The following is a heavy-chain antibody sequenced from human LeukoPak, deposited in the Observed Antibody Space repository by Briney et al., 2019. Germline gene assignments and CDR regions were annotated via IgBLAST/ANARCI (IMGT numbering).Heavy chain of an antibody. Sequence: GGSLRLSCAASGFIFSSYGMHWVRQAPGKGLVWVSRINSNGSSTSYADSVKGRFTISRDNAKNTLYLQMNSLRAEDTAVYYCARTPLYYGSGSHGFDPWGQGTLVTVSS. D-gene: IGHD3-10*01. V-gene: IGHV3-74*01. CDR1: GFIFSSYG. J-gene: IGHJ5*01. CDR3: ARTPLYYGSGSHGFDP. CDR2: INSNGSST.